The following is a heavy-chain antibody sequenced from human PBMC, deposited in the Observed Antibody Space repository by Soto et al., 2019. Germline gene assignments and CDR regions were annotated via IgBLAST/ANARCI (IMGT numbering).Heavy chain of an antibody. V-gene: IGHV3-23*01. CDR1: GFIFTNHG. J-gene: IGHJ4*02. CDR3: AKIIDDAGIAS. Sequence: EVQLLESGGGLVQPGGSLRLSCGASGFIFTNHGMTWVRQAPGKGLEWVSSISGSGGGVFYSDSVRGRFSISRDNSKNFLYLQMNSLIDEDTALYYCAKIIDDAGIASWGQGTLVTVSS. CDR2: ISGSGGGV. D-gene: IGHD2-21*01.